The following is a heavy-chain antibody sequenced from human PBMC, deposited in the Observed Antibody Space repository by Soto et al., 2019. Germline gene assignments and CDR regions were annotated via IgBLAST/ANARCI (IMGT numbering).Heavy chain of an antibody. CDR2: TIPVFNTA. D-gene: IGHD3-10*01. J-gene: IGHJ3*02. Sequence: QVQLEQSGAEVKKPGSSVKVSCKASGGTLSDHGVAWLRQAPGQGLEWMGGTIPVFNTAKYAQKFQGRVTLTADKFTTIAYMELRSLRSEDTAFYFCARGVYGSGNYYTGPSAFDIWGQGTMVIVSS. CDR3: ARGVYGSGNYYTGPSAFDI. CDR1: GGTLSDHG. V-gene: IGHV1-69*06.